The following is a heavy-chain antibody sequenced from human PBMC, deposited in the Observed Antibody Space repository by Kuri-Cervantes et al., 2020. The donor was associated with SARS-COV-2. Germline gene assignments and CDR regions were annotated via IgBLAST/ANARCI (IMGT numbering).Heavy chain of an antibody. D-gene: IGHD3-22*01. CDR1: GYTFTSYG. V-gene: IGHV1-18*01. CDR2: ISAYNGNT. CDR3: ARGSRGTYYYGSSGYSDDAFDI. J-gene: IGHJ3*02. Sequence: ASVKVSCKASGYTFTSYGISWVRQAPGQGLEWMGWISAYNGNTNYAQKLQGRVTMTTDTSTSTAYMELRSLRSDDTAVYYCARGSRGTYYYGSSGYSDDAFDIWGQGTMVTVSS.